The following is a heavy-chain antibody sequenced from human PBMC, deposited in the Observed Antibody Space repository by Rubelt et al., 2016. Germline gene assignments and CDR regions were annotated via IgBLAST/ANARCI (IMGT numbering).Heavy chain of an antibody. J-gene: IGHJ4*02. D-gene: IGHD3-3*01. Sequence: VQLVESGGGLVQPGGSLRLSCAASGFTVSSNYMSWVRQAPGKGLEWGSIIYNSGNTYYADSVEGRFTISRHHSKNTLYLQMNSLRAEDTAMYYCAKMSGGFGVLTAGLHFNSWGQGTLVTVSS. CDR3: AKMSGGFGVLTAGLHFNS. CDR2: IYNSGNT. V-gene: IGHV3-66*01. CDR1: GFTVSSNY.